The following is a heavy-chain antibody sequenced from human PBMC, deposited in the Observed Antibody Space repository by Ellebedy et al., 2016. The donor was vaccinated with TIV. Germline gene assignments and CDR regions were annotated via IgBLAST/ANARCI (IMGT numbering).Heavy chain of an antibody. V-gene: IGHV3-7*03. CDR1: GFTFSGYW. D-gene: IGHD5-12*01. CDR3: ARDARATNY. J-gene: IGHJ4*02. CDR2: IKQDGRVK. Sequence: PGGSLRLSCAASGFTFSGYWMSWVRQAPGKGLEWVAKIKQDGRVKYYVDSVKGRFTISRDNAKNSLYLQMNSLRAEDTAVYYCARDARATNYWGQGTLVTVSS.